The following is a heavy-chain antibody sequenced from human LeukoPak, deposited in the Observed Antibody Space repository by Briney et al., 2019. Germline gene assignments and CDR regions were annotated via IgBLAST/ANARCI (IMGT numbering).Heavy chain of an antibody. Sequence: SETLSLTCAVYGGSFRGYYWNWIRQPPGKGLEWIGEINNSGSTNYNPSLKSRFTISRDTSKNQFSLKLSSVTAADTAVYYCARGRAFFDWGQGTLVTVSS. J-gene: IGHJ4*02. CDR3: ARGRAFFD. CDR1: GGSFRGYY. CDR2: INNSGST. V-gene: IGHV4-34*01. D-gene: IGHD3-3*02.